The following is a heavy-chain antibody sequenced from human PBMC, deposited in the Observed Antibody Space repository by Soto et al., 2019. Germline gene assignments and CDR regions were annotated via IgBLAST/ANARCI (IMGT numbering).Heavy chain of an antibody. CDR3: ARAYHCTSGSCYRLY. Sequence: QVQLVQSGAEVKEPGASVKVSCKASGYTFTTYAISWVRQNPGQGLEWMGWINTYNGNTYHAQKVQGRVTMTTDTTTNTAYMELRSLRSDDTAVYYCARAYHCTSGSCYRLYWGQGTLVTVSS. CDR2: INTYNGNT. CDR1: GYTFTTYA. V-gene: IGHV1-18*01. J-gene: IGHJ4*02. D-gene: IGHD2-15*01.